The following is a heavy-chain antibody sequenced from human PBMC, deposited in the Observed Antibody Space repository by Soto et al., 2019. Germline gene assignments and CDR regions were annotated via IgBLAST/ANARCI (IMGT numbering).Heavy chain of an antibody. Sequence: QVQLQESGPGLVKPSETLSLTCTVSGGSISSYSCSWIRQPAGKGLEWIGQISASGNTNYNPSLKSRVTMSVDTAKNHVSLKLSSVTAADTAVYYCARGDGYNVDHWGQGTLVTVSS. CDR3: ARGDGYNVDH. CDR1: GGSISSYS. D-gene: IGHD5-12*01. V-gene: IGHV4-4*07. J-gene: IGHJ5*02. CDR2: ISASGNT.